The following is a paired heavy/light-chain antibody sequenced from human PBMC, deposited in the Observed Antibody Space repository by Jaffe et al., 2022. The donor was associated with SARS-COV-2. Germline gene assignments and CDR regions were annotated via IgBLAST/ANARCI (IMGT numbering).Light chain of an antibody. CDR1: NIGSKS. CDR2: DDS. Sequence: SYVLTQPPSVSVAPGQTARITCGGNNIGSKSVHWYQQKPGQAPVLVVYDDSDRPSGIPERFSGSNSGNTATLTISRVEAGDEADYYCQVWDSSSDPVVFGGGTKLTVL. J-gene: IGLJ2*01. CDR3: QVWDSSSDPVV. V-gene: IGLV3-21*02.
Heavy chain of an antibody. V-gene: IGHV3-11*01. CDR3: ASIAAPRGYFDY. CDR1: GFTFSDYY. CDR2: ISSSGSTI. D-gene: IGHD6-6*01. J-gene: IGHJ4*02. Sequence: QVQLVESGGGLVKPGGSLRLSCAASGFTFSDYYMSWIRQAPGKGLEWVSYISSSGSTIYYADSVKGRFTISRDNAKNSLYLQMNSLRAEDTAVYYCASIAAPRGYFDYWGQGTLVTVSS.